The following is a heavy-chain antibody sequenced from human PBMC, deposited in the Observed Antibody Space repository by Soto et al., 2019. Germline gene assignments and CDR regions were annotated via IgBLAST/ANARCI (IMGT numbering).Heavy chain of an antibody. J-gene: IGHJ3*02. CDR2: ISSSGSTI. CDR3: ARPPASSFFAGNAFDI. D-gene: IGHD3-3*01. V-gene: IGHV3-11*01. CDR1: GFTFSDYC. Sequence: QVQLVESGGGLVKPGGSLRLSCAASGFTFSDYCMSWIRQAPGEGLEWVSYISSSGSTIYYADSVKGRFTISRDNAKNSLYLQMNSLRAEDTAVYYCARPPASSFFAGNAFDIWGQGTMVTVSS.